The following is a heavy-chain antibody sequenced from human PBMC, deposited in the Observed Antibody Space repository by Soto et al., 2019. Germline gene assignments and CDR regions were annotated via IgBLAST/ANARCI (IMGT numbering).Heavy chain of an antibody. J-gene: IGHJ3*02. Sequence: QVQLQESGPGLVKPSQTLSLTCTVSGGSISSGGYYWSWIRQHPGKGLEWIGYIYYSGSTYYNPALKGRVTISVDTSKNQFSLKLSSVTAADTAVYYCAREDDSSGYYYHAFDIWGQGTMVTVSS. D-gene: IGHD3-22*01. CDR1: GGSISSGGYY. CDR2: IYYSGST. V-gene: IGHV4-31*03. CDR3: AREDDSSGYYYHAFDI.